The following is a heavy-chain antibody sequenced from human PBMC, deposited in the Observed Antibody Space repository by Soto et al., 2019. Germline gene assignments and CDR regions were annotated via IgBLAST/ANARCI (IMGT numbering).Heavy chain of an antibody. D-gene: IGHD3-3*01. Sequence: GASVKVSCKASGYSFTTYAISWVRQAPGQGLEWMGGIIPIFGTANYAQKFQGRVTITADKSTSTAYMELSSLRSEDTAVYYCARAFWSGYTGYYYGMDVWGQGTTVTVSS. CDR2: IIPIFGTA. CDR3: ARAFWSGYTGYYYGMDV. J-gene: IGHJ6*02. CDR1: GYSFTTYA. V-gene: IGHV1-69*06.